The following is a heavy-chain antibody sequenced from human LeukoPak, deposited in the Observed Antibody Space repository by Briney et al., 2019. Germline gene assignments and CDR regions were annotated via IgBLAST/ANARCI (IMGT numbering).Heavy chain of an antibody. CDR2: TYTGGNS. CDR3: AKIPRLAYYDSSDSGRTFDY. J-gene: IGHJ4*02. Sequence: GGSLRLSCAASGFTVSSIHMVWVRQAPGKGLEWVSVTYTGGNSYYADSVKGRFIISRDISKNTLYLQMNSLRAEDTAVYYCAKIPRLAYYDSSDSGRTFDYWGQGTLVTVSS. V-gene: IGHV3-53*01. CDR1: GFTVSSIH. D-gene: IGHD3-22*01.